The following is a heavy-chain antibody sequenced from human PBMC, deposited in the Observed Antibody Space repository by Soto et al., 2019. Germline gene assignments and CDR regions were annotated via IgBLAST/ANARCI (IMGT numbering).Heavy chain of an antibody. Sequence: QITLKESGPTLVKPTQTLTLTCTFSAFSLSTGGVGVGWIRQPPGKALEWLAPIYWDDDKRYSPSLRSRLTITQDNSKNQVVLTMTNMDPVDTATYYCIQSRCGGDCLQSYASYYYYGMDVWGQGTTVTVSS. CDR1: AFSLSTGGVG. CDR2: IYWDDDK. J-gene: IGHJ6*02. V-gene: IGHV2-5*02. CDR3: IQSRCGGDCLQSYASYYYYGMDV. D-gene: IGHD2-21*02.